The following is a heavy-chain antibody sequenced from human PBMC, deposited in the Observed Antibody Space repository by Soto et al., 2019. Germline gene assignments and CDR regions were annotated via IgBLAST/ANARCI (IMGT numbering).Heavy chain of an antibody. V-gene: IGHV1-2*02. CDR3: ASDGNHIPLSN. J-gene: IGHJ4*02. CDR1: GYTFTGYY. Sequence: GASVKVSCKASGYTFTGYYMHWARQAPGQGLEWMGWINRNSGGTNHAQKFQGRVTMTRDTSISTAYMELSRLRSDDTAVYYCASDGNHIPLSNWGQGTLVTVSS. CDR2: INRNSGGT. D-gene: IGHD2-21*01.